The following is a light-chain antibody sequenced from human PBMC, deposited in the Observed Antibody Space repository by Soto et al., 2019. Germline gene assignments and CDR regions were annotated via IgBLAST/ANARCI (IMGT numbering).Light chain of an antibody. CDR3: QQYDTFST. Sequence: DIQMTQSPSTLSASVGDRVTITCRASQSISSWLAWYQQKPGKAPKLLIHGASSLESGVPSRFSGSGSGTEFTLTISNLQPDDFATYYCQQYDTFSTFGQGTKVDIK. CDR2: GAS. CDR1: QSISSW. J-gene: IGKJ1*01. V-gene: IGKV1-5*01.